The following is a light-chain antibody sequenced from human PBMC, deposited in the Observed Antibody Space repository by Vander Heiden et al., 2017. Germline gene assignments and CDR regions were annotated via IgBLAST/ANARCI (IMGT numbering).Light chain of an antibody. CDR2: DDK. Sequence: SYVLTQPPSVSVAPGQTATLPCGGNKIGSKGVHWYQQRPGQAPVLVVYDDKARPSGIPERLSGSNSGNTATLTISRVEAGDEADYYCQVWDFSSDQLVFGGGTKLTVL. CDR3: QVWDFSSDQLV. V-gene: IGLV3-21*02. J-gene: IGLJ2*01. CDR1: KIGSKG.